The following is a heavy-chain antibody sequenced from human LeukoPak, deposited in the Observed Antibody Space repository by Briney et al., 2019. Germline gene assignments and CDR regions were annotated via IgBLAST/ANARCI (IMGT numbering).Heavy chain of an antibody. V-gene: IGHV4-61*02. D-gene: IGHD5-24*01. CDR3: ARSSGWLQIFDY. J-gene: IGHJ4*02. CDR1: GGSISSGSYY. Sequence: PSETLSLTCTVSGGSISSGSYYWSWIRQPAGKGLEWIGRIYTSGSTNYNPSLKSRVTISVDTSKNQFSLKLSSVTAADTAVYYCARSSGWLQIFDYWGQGTLVTVSS. CDR2: IYTSGST.